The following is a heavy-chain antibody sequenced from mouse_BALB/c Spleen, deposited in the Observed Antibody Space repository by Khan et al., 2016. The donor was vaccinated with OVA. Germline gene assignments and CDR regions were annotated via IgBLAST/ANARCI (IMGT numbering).Heavy chain of an antibody. CDR1: GFSISNYG. D-gene: IGHD1-1*01. V-gene: IGHV2-9*02. Sequence: QVQLKESGPGLVAPSQTLSITCTVSGFSISNYGVHWVRQPPGKGLAWLGVIWAGGSTNHNSALMSRLSISKDHSKNQVFLKMNSLQTDDTAIYYCSRAVYSGAWFAYWGQGTLVTVSA. CDR2: IWAGGST. CDR3: SRAVYSGAWFAY. J-gene: IGHJ3*01.